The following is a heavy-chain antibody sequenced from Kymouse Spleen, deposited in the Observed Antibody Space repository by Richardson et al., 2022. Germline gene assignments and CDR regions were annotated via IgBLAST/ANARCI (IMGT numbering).Heavy chain of an antibody. V-gene: IGHV3-9*01. D-gene: IGHD3-10*01. J-gene: IGHJ6*02. Sequence: EVQLVESGGGLVQPGRSLRLSCAASGFTFDDYAMHWVRQAPGKGLEWVSGISWNSGSIGYADSVKGRFTISRDNAKNSLYLQMNSLRAEDTALYYCAKDIYYGSGSYYSPYYYYYGMDVWGQGTTVTVSS. CDR3: AKDIYYGSGSYYSPYYYYYGMDV. CDR2: ISWNSGSI. CDR1: GFTFDDYA.